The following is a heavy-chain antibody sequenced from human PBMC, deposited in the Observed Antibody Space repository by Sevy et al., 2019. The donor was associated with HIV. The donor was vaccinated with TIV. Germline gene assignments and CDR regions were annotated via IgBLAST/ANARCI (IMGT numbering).Heavy chain of an antibody. CDR1: GYTFTGYY. V-gene: IGHV1-2*02. D-gene: IGHD5-18*01. Sequence: ASVKVSCKASGYTFTGYYMHWVRQAPGQGLEWMGWINPNSGDTKFAQKFQGRVTMTRDTSISIVYMGLSRLRSDDTAVYSCAREGGGGTARGFDYWGQGTLVTVSS. CDR3: AREGGGGTARGFDY. CDR2: INPNSGDT. J-gene: IGHJ4*02.